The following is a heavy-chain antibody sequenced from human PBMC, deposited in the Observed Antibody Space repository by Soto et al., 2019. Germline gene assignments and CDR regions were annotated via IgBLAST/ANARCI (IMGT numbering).Heavy chain of an antibody. D-gene: IGHD6-6*01. CDR3: AGGRDGDY. J-gene: IGHJ4*02. Sequence: QVHLVQSGAEVKKPGASVKVSCKGSGYAFTTYGITWVRQAPGQGLEWMGWISAHNGNTNYAQKLQGRGTVTRDTSTRTAYMELRSLRSDDTAVYSCAGGRDGDYWGQGALVTVSS. CDR2: ISAHNGNT. CDR1: GYAFTTYG. V-gene: IGHV1-18*01.